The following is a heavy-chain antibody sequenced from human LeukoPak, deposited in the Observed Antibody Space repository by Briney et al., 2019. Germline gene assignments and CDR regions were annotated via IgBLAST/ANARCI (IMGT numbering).Heavy chain of an antibody. D-gene: IGHD3-10*01. CDR3: ARGRVVRGVILDY. CDR2: IYPGDSDT. J-gene: IGHJ4*02. Sequence: GESLKISCKGSGHSFTSYWIGWVRQMPGKGLEWMGIIYPGDSDTRYSPSFQGQVTISADKSISTAYLQWSSLKASDTAMYYCARGRVVRGVILDYWGQGTLVTVSS. V-gene: IGHV5-51*01. CDR1: GHSFTSYW.